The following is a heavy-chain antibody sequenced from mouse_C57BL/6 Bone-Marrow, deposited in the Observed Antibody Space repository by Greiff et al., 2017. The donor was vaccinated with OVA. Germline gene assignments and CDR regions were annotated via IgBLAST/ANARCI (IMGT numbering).Heavy chain of an antibody. J-gene: IGHJ4*01. D-gene: IGHD4-1*01. V-gene: IGHV1-80*01. Sequence: LQESGAELVKPGASVKISCKASGYAFSSYWMNWVKQRPGKGLEWIGQIYPGDGDTNYNGKFKGKATLTADKSSSTAYMQLSSLTSEDSAVYFCARRWDCYAMDYWGQGTSVTVSS. CDR1: GYAFSSYW. CDR3: ARRWDCYAMDY. CDR2: IYPGDGDT.